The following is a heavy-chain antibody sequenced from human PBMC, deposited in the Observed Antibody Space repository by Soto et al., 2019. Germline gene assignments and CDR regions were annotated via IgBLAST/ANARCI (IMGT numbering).Heavy chain of an antibody. CDR2: IYSSGGP. Sequence: SETLSLTCTFSGGSISSGDYFWSWIRQPPGKGLEWIAYIYSSGGPHYNPSLKSRVTISLDTSKNQFALKLTSVTAADTAVYYCARGPRTTGTTRYYYYYGMDVLGQGTTVTVSS. J-gene: IGHJ6*02. CDR3: ARGPRTTGTTRYYYYYGMDV. V-gene: IGHV4-30-4*01. CDR1: GGSISSGDYF. D-gene: IGHD1-1*01.